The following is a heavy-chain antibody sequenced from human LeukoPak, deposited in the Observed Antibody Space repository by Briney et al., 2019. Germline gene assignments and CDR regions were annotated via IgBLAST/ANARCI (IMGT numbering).Heavy chain of an antibody. D-gene: IGHD4/OR15-4a*01. CDR1: GFTVSSNY. V-gene: IGHV3-53*01. CDR3: ARDPGAFPYFFDC. CDR2: IYSGGST. J-gene: IGHJ4*02. Sequence: PGGSLRLSCAASGFTVSSNYMSWVRQAPGKGLEWVSVIYSGGSTYYADSVKGRFTISRDNSKNTLYLQMSSLRVEDTAVYFCARDPGAFPYFFDCWGQGTLVTVSS.